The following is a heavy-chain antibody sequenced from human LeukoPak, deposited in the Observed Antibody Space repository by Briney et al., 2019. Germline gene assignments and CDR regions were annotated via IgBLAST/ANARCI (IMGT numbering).Heavy chain of an antibody. CDR1: GFTFGSYE. V-gene: IGHV3-23*01. J-gene: IGHJ3*02. CDR3: AKSWGSGTGGYAFDI. Sequence: PGGSLRLSCAASGFTFGSYEMSWVRQAPGKGLEWVSTISGSDGRSYYADSVKGRFTVSRDNSKNTLYLQMSSLRAEDTAVYYCAKSWGSGTGGYAFDIWGQGTMVTVSS. D-gene: IGHD3-10*01. CDR2: ISGSDGRS.